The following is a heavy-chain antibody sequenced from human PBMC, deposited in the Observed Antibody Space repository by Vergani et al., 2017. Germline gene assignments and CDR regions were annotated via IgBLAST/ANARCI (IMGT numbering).Heavy chain of an antibody. CDR1: FDSIRNLY. Sequence: QVQLQESGPGLVKSSETLSLTCSVSFDSIRNLYCNWIRQPPGKGLEWIGSIHYSENTNYNPSLKTRVTISVDTSKNQFSLKLSSVTAADTAVYYCARGLVRGAMTHYYYYYGMDVWGQGTTVTVSS. CDR2: IHYSENT. V-gene: IGHV4-59*11. CDR3: ARGLVRGAMTHYYYYYGMDV. J-gene: IGHJ6*02. D-gene: IGHD3-10*01.